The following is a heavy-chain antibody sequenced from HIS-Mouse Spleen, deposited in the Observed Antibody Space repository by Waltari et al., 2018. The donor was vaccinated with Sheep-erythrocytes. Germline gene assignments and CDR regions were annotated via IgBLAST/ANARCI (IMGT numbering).Heavy chain of an antibody. CDR2: ISYDGSNK. CDR3: ARAPSSIAALPFYYGMDV. V-gene: IGHV3-30*04. CDR1: GFTFSSYA. Sequence: PGRSLRLSCAASGFTFSSYAMHWVRQAPGKGLEWVAVISYDGSNKYYADSVKGRFTISRDNSKNTLYLQMNSLRAEDTAVYYCARAPSSIAALPFYYGMDVWGQGTTVTVSS. D-gene: IGHD6-6*01. J-gene: IGHJ6*02.